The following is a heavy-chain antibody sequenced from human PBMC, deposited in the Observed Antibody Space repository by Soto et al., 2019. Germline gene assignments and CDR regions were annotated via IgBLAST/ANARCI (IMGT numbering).Heavy chain of an antibody. J-gene: IGHJ3*02. CDR1: GFTFSSYN. CDR2: ISSTSSYI. V-gene: IGHV3-21*01. D-gene: IGHD5-12*01. Sequence: EVQLVESGGGLVKPGGSLRLSCAASGFTFSSYNINWVRQAPGKGLEWVSSISSTSSYIYYADSMKGRFTLSRDNAKNSLYLQMNSLRAEDTAVYYCARDSEMATRWNAFEIWGQGTMVTVSS. CDR3: ARDSEMATRWNAFEI.